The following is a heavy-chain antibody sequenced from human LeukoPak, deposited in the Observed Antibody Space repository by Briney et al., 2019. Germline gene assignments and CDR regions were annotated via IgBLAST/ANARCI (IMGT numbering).Heavy chain of an antibody. D-gene: IGHD1-26*01. Sequence: SETLSLTCTVSGGSISSYYWSWIRQPAGKGLEWIGRIYTSGSTNYNPSLKSRVTMSVDTSKNQFSLKLSSVTAADTAVYYCARDWELPSYWYFDLWGRGTPVTVSS. CDR2: IYTSGST. CDR3: ARDWELPSYWYFDL. V-gene: IGHV4-4*07. CDR1: GGSISSYY. J-gene: IGHJ2*01.